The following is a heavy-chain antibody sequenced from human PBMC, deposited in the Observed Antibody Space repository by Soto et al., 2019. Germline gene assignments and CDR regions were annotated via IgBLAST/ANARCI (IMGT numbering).Heavy chain of an antibody. CDR3: ARDTRGSRGGNSGLPDY. CDR2: ISYDGSNK. D-gene: IGHD2-15*01. Sequence: QVQLVESGGGVVQPGRSLRLSCAASGFTFSSYAMHWVRQAPGKGLEWVAVISYDGSNKYYADSVKGRFTISRDNSKNTLYLQMNSLRAEDTAVYYCARDTRGSRGGNSGLPDYWGQGTLVTVSS. CDR1: GFTFSSYA. V-gene: IGHV3-30-3*01. J-gene: IGHJ4*02.